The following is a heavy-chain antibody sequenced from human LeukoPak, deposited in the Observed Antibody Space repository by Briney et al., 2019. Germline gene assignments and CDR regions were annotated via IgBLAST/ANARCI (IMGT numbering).Heavy chain of an antibody. CDR3: VRGDRYFFDF. J-gene: IGHJ4*02. V-gene: IGHV3-48*03. D-gene: IGHD1-14*01. CDR2: IGNTGRTI. Sequence: PGGSLRLSCAASGFTFSSYEMNWVRQAPGRGLEWVSYIGNTGRTIYYADSEQGRFTISRDNAKNSLYLQMNSLRAEDTAIYYCVRGDRYFFDFWGQGTLVTVSS. CDR1: GFTFSSYE.